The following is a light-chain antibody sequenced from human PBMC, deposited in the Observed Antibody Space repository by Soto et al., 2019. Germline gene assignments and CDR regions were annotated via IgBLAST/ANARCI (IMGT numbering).Light chain of an antibody. CDR1: QTVRNNY. J-gene: IGKJ4*01. CDR3: QQFSSYPLT. CDR2: DAS. V-gene: IGKV3-20*01. Sequence: EVVLMQSPGTLSLSPGERATLSCRASQTVRNNYLAWYQQKPGQAPRLLIYDASSRATGIPDRFSGGGSGTDFTLTISRLEPEDFAVYYCQQFSSYPLTFGGGTKVDI.